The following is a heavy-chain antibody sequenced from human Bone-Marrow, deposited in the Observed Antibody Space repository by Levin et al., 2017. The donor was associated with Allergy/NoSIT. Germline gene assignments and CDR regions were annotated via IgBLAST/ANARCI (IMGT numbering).Heavy chain of an antibody. V-gene: IGHV1-8*01. D-gene: IGHD2-8*02. CDR1: GYTFSDFD. Sequence: GESLKISCMASGYTFSDFDVNWVRQAAGHGLEWVGRVDPNSGDTDYSQKVQGRVILSTDPSRSIAYMELTSLTSDDTAIYYCARGWRGQKKQFLVYWGQGTLVTVSS. CDR3: ARGWRGQKKQFLVY. J-gene: IGHJ4*02. CDR2: VDPNSGDT.